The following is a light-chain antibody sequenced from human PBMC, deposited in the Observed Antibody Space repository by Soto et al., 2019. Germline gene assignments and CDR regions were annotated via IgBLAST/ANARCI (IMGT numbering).Light chain of an antibody. Sequence: QSALTQPASVSGSPGQSITVSCTGTTSDVGGYDYVAWYQQHPGKAPKLMIYDVSSRPSGVSNRFSGSKSGNTASLTISGLQAEDEADYYCSSYTSSSTLAWVFGGGTKVTVL. CDR1: TSDVGGYDY. CDR3: SSYTSSSTLAWV. V-gene: IGLV2-14*01. J-gene: IGLJ3*02. CDR2: DVS.